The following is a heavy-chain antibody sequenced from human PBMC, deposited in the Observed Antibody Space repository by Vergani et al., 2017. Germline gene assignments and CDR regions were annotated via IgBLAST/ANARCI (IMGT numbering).Heavy chain of an antibody. CDR1: GFTFSSYA. CDR3: AKAAYCSGGSCYREMGDAFDI. J-gene: IGHJ3*02. Sequence: EVQLLESGGGLVQPGGSLRLSCAASGFTFSSYAMSWVRQAPGKGLEWVSAISCSGGSTYYADSVKGRFTISRDNSKNTLYLQMNSLRAEDTAVYYCAKAAYCSGGSCYREMGDAFDIWGQGTMVTVSS. V-gene: IGHV3-23*01. CDR2: ISCSGGST. D-gene: IGHD2-15*01.